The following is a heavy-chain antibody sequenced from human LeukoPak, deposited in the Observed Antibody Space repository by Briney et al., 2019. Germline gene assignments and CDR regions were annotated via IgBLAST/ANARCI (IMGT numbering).Heavy chain of an antibody. CDR3: AATSVGTTINDPFDI. CDR1: GFTFTASA. CDR2: IVGVRGNS. V-gene: IGHV1-58*01. D-gene: IGHD1-26*01. J-gene: IGHJ3*02. Sequence: SVKVSCKASGFTFTASAVQWVRQARGQRLGGIGWIVGVRGNSHYEQHLQERLTIISGLFTGTVYMVPGNLRSEATAVYYCAATSVGTTINDPFDIWGQGTMVTVSS.